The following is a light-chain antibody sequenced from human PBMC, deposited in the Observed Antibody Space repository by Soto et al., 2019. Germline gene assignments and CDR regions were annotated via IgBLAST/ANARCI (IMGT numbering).Light chain of an antibody. V-gene: IGKV1-5*01. J-gene: IGKJ2*01. CDR2: DAS. Sequence: DIQMTQSPSTLSASVGDRVTITCRASQSISSWLAWYQQKPGKAPKLLIYDASSRATGIPDRFSDSGSGTDFTLTISRLEPEDFGVYYCQQYGSTPRTFGQGTKLEIK. CDR3: QQYGSTPRT. CDR1: QSISSW.